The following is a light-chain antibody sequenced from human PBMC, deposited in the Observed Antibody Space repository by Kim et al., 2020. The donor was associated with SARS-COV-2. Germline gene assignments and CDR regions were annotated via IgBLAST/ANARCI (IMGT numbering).Light chain of an antibody. CDR2: EDN. V-gene: IGLV6-57*01. CDR1: SGGIASNY. J-gene: IGLJ3*02. CDR3: QSYDSSNPV. Sequence: GKPVTISCTRSSGGIASNYVQWYQQRPGSSPTTVIYEDNQRPSGVPDRFSGSIDSSSNSASLTISGLKTEDEADYYCQSYDSSNPVFGGGTKLTVL.